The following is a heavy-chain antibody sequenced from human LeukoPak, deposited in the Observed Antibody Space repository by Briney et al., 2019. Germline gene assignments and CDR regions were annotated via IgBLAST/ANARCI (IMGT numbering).Heavy chain of an antibody. CDR2: IYYSGST. V-gene: IGHV4-59*08. D-gene: IGHD3-10*01. J-gene: IGHJ6*02. CDR1: GGSISSYY. Sequence: SETLSLTCTVSGGSISSYYWSWIRQPPGKGLEWIGYIYYSGSTNYNPSLKSRVTISVDTSKNQFSLKLSSVTAADTAVYYCARHGAYYGSGYGMDVWGQGTTVTVS. CDR3: ARHGAYYGSGYGMDV.